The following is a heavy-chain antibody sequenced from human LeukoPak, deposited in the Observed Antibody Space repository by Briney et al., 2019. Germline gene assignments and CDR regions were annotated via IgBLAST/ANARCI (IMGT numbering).Heavy chain of an antibody. CDR2: VHLSGAS. V-gene: IGHV4-4*02. J-gene: IGHJ4*02. CDR1: LGSLLTTNW. CDR3: ARESGAFSPFGF. D-gene: IGHD1-26*01. Sequence: SETLSPTCAVSLGSLLTTNWWSWVRQTPGKGLELIGEVHLSGASNYNPSLKSRVSMSIGKSKNQLSLKLTSVTAADTAMYYCARESGAFSPFGFWGQGTLVTVSS.